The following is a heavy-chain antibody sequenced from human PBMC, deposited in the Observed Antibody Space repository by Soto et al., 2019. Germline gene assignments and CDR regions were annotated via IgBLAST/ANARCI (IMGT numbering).Heavy chain of an antibody. V-gene: IGHV1-46*03. CDR3: ARRPVAGLDAFDI. J-gene: IGHJ3*02. CDR2: INPSGGST. CDR1: GYTFTSYF. Sequence: ASVKVSCKASGYTFTSYFMHWVRQAPGQGLEWMGIINPSGGSTSYAQKFQGRVTMTRDTSTSTVYMELSSLRSEDTAVYYCARRPVAGLDAFDIWGQGTMVTVSS. D-gene: IGHD6-19*01.